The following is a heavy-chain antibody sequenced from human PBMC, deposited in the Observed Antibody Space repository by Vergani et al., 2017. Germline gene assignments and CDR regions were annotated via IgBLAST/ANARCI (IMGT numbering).Heavy chain of an antibody. V-gene: IGHV3-15*01. Sequence: EVQLVESGGGVVRPGGSLRLSCVGSGFAFGDFGMSWVRQGPGKGLEWVGRIKSQIDGGTTDYAAPVKGRFTISRDDSTNMLYLHMNSLKTEDTAVYYCTTLSPNWAHWWGQGTLVNVSS. D-gene: IGHD7-27*01. J-gene: IGHJ4*02. CDR2: IKSQIDGGTT. CDR3: TTLSPNWAHW. CDR1: GFAFGDFG.